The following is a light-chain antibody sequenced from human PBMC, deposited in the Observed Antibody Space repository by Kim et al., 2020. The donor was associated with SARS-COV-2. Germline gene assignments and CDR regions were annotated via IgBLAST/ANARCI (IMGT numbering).Light chain of an antibody. CDR3: QQYGSSSIT. J-gene: IGKJ5*01. V-gene: IGKV3D-20*01. CDR1: QTIANDY. CDR2: GAS. Sequence: SPVESAALSCWSRQTIANDYLAWYQQKPALAPRLLMYGASSRATGIPDRFSGSGSGTDFTLTISRLEPEDFAVYYCQQYGSSSITFGQGTRLEIK.